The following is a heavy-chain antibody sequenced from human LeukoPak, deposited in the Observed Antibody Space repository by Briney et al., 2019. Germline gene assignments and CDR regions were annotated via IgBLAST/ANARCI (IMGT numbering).Heavy chain of an antibody. Sequence: GGSLRLSCAASGFTFSSYWMSWVRQAPGRGLEWVANIKQDGSEKYYVDSVKGRFTISRDNAKNSLYLQMNSLRAEDTAVYYCARDDCSSISCCHNWFDPWGQGTLVTVSS. CDR2: IKQDGSEK. D-gene: IGHD2-2*01. CDR1: GFTFSSYW. V-gene: IGHV3-7*01. CDR3: ARDDCSSISCCHNWFDP. J-gene: IGHJ5*02.